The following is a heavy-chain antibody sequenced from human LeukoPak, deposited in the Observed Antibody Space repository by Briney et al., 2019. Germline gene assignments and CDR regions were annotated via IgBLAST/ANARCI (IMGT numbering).Heavy chain of an antibody. D-gene: IGHD3-22*01. CDR3: ARWTYYYDSSGYSYWDFDH. CDR2: IYYSGST. Sequence: PSETLSLTCTVSGGSINNYYWSWIRQPPGKGLEWIGYIYYSGSTNYNPSLKSRVTISVDTSKNQFSLRLSFVTAADTAVYYCARWTYYYDSSGYSYWDFDHWGQGTLVTVSS. J-gene: IGHJ4*02. V-gene: IGHV4-59*01. CDR1: GGSINNYY.